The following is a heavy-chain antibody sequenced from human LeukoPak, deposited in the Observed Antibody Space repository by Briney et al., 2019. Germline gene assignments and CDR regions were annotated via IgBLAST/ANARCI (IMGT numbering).Heavy chain of an antibody. CDR3: TRVELAPYYYYMDV. V-gene: IGHV3-48*04. J-gene: IGHJ6*03. CDR1: GFTFSSYW. Sequence: PGGSLRLSCAASGFTFSSYWMSWVRQAPGKGLEWVSHISSSGSTIWYADSVKGRFTISRDNAKNSLYLQMNSLRAEDTAVYYCTRVELAPYYYYMDVWGKGTTVTVSS. CDR2: ISSSGSTI. D-gene: IGHD1-7*01.